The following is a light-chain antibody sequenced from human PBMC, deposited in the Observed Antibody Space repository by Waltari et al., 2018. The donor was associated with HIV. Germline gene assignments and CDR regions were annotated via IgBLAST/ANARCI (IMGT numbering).Light chain of an antibody. CDR1: QSINSNY. CDR2: GAS. V-gene: IGKV3-20*01. Sequence: PGERATLSCRASQSINSNYLAWYQQKPDQAPRLLIYGASTRATGIPDRFGGSGSGTDFTLTVSRLEPEDFAVYYCQQFGDSPWTFGQGTKVEIK. J-gene: IGKJ1*01. CDR3: QQFGDSPWT.